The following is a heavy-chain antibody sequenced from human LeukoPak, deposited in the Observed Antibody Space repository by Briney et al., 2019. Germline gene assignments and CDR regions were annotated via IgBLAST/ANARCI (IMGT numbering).Heavy chain of an antibody. CDR1: GGSISSHY. Sequence: SETLSLTCIVYGGSISSHYWSWVRQPPGKGLEWIGYMYDTVNTKDNPSLTSRLTLSADTSKNQFSLRLGSVTAADTAVYYCATIKRGYPYGYFAFWGQGILVTVSS. J-gene: IGHJ4*02. CDR2: MYDTVNT. CDR3: ATIKRGYPYGYFAF. V-gene: IGHV4-59*11. D-gene: IGHD5-18*01.